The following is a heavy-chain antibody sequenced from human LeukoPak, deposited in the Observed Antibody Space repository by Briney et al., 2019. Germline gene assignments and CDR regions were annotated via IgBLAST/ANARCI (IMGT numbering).Heavy chain of an antibody. D-gene: IGHD6-19*01. CDR2: IYTSGST. CDR3: AREFSRPYSSGWYYYFDY. CDR1: GGSISSYY. V-gene: IGHV4-4*07. J-gene: IGHJ4*02. Sequence: SETLSLTCTVSGGSISSYYWSWIRQPAGKGLEWIGRIYTSGSTNYNPSLKSRVTMSVDTSKNQFSLKLSSVTAADTAVYYCAREFSRPYSSGWYYYFDYWGQGTLVTVSS.